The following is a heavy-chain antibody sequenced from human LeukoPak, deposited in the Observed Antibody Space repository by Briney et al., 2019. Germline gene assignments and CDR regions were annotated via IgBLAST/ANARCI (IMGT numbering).Heavy chain of an antibody. CDR1: GGSVTGYH. Sequence: SETLSLTCTVSGGSVTGYHWSWIRQPPGKGLEWIGYIYYTGSTKYNPSLKSRDTISVDTSKNQFSLKLSSVTAADTAIYYCARVLNSGYSDYWGQGTLVTVSS. J-gene: IGHJ4*02. D-gene: IGHD3-22*01. V-gene: IGHV4-59*02. CDR3: ARVLNSGYSDY. CDR2: IYYTGST.